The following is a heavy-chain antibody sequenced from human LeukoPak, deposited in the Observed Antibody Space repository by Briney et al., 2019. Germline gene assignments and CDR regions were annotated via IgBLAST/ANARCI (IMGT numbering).Heavy chain of an antibody. CDR2: NYTSGST. CDR1: GVSISSYY. D-gene: IGHD2-2*01. CDR3: ARDHRGERLLSGYYYYGMDV. V-gene: IGHV4-4*07. J-gene: IGHJ6*02. Sequence: PSETLSLTCTVSGVSISSYYWSWIRPPAGKGLEWSGRNYTSGSTKYNPSLKSRVTMSVDTSKNQFSLKLSSVTAADTAVYYCARDHRGERLLSGYYYYGMDVWGQGTTVTVSS.